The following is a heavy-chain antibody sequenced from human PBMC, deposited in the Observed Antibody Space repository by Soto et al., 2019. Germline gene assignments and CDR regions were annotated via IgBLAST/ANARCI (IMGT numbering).Heavy chain of an antibody. CDR3: ARGGSSWSAEYYQH. V-gene: IGHV1-18*01. CDR1: GYTFSNYG. Sequence: QLQLVQSGAEVKKPGASVKVSCKASGYTFSNYGISWVRQAPGQGPEWMGWISGYNGNTNYAQTLQGRVTMTTDTSTTTAYMELRSLRSDDTAVYYCARGGSSWSAEYYQHWGQGTLVIVSS. CDR2: ISGYNGNT. J-gene: IGHJ1*01. D-gene: IGHD6-13*01.